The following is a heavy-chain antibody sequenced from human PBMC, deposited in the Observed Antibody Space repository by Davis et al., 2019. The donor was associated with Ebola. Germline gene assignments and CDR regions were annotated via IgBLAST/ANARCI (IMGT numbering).Heavy chain of an antibody. J-gene: IGHJ5*02. Sequence: MPGGSLRLSCTVSGCSIISSSSYWGWIRQPPRKGLEWIGSIYYSGITYYNPSLKSRVTISVDTSKNQFSLKLRSVTAADTAVYYCARQGWSGYSLRHWRDTWGRGTLVSVSS. D-gene: IGHD3-3*01. V-gene: IGHV4-39*01. CDR1: GCSIISSSSY. CDR3: ARQGWSGYSLRHWRDT. CDR2: IYYSGIT.